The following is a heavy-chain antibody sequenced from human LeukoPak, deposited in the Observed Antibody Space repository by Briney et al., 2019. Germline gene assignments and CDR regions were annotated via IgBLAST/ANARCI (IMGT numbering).Heavy chain of an antibody. Sequence: SETLSLTCAVYGESLNYYYWSWIRQSPEKGLEWIGEVFDGETTNYNPSLKSRVTTSAVTSSNQFSLNLKSVTAADTAVYYCASGAWATRLHSWAQGTLVIVSS. J-gene: IGHJ4*02. CDR2: VFDGETT. CDR1: GESLNYYY. CDR3: ASGAWATRLHS. V-gene: IGHV4-34*12. D-gene: IGHD5-24*01.